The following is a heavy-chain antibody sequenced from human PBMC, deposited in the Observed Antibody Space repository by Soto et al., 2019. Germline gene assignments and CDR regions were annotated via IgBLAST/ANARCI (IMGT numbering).Heavy chain of an antibody. V-gene: IGHV1-69*04. CDR2: IIPILGIA. CDR3: ARDHTAPWSGYSLDY. CDR1: GSTFSSYT. D-gene: IGHD3-3*01. Sequence: ASVKVSCKASGSTFSSYTISWVRQAPGQGLEWMGRIIPILGIANYAQKFQGRVTITADKSTSTAYMELSSLRSEDTAVYYCARDHTAPWSGYSLDYWGQGTLVTVSS. J-gene: IGHJ4*02.